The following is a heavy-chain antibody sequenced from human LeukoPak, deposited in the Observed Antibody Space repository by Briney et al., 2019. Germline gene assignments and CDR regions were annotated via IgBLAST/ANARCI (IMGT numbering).Heavy chain of an antibody. Sequence: GSLRLSCAVSGLTFSSYSMSWVRQAPGKGLEWVANIHKDGSEKNYVDSVKGRFTISRDIAKNSLYLQMDRLRAEDTAVYYCARDCDYYESNTYYDAFDIWGQGTKVTVSS. V-gene: IGHV3-7*01. D-gene: IGHD3-22*01. CDR1: GLTFSSYS. J-gene: IGHJ3*02. CDR3: ARDCDYYESNTYYDAFDI. CDR2: IHKDGSEK.